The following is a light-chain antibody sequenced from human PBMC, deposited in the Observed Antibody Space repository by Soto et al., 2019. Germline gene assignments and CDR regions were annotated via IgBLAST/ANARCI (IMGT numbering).Light chain of an antibody. CDR2: GNS. J-gene: IGLJ2*01. V-gene: IGLV1-40*01. Sequence: QSVLTQPPSVSGAPGQTATISCTGSPSNIGAGFDVHWYQQLPGTAPKVLIYGNSYRPSGVPDRFSASKSGTSASLAITGLQAEDEAEYYCQSYDRSLSGYVVFGGGTKLPVL. CDR3: QSYDRSLSGYVV. CDR1: PSNIGAGFD.